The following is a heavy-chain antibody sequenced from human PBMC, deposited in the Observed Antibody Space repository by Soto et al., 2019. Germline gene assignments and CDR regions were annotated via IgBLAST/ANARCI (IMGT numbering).Heavy chain of an antibody. CDR3: ARSWWGTDQQLAYNWLEP. J-gene: IGHJ5*02. CDR2: INPSGGST. Sequence: QVQMVQSGAEVKKPGASVKVSCKTSGFSFISYYLHWVRQAPGQGLEWMGLINPSGGSTRYAARFQGRVTMTRATSTSTLYMEFTSLTSEDTAVYFCARSWWGTDQQLAYNWLEPWGQGTLVTVSS. CDR1: GFSFISYY. V-gene: IGHV1-46*03. D-gene: IGHD2-8*02.